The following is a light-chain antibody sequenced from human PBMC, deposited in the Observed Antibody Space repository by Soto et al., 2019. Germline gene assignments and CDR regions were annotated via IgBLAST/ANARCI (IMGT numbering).Light chain of an antibody. CDR1: SSDVGGYDY. Sequence: QSVLTQPRSVSGSPGQSVTISCTGTSSDVGGYDYVSWYQQHPGKAPKLMIFDVSKRPSGVPDRFSASKSGNTASLTISGLQSEDEAAYYCCSYAGSYTYVVATGTKVTVL. CDR3: CSYAGSYTYV. CDR2: DVS. J-gene: IGLJ1*01. V-gene: IGLV2-11*01.